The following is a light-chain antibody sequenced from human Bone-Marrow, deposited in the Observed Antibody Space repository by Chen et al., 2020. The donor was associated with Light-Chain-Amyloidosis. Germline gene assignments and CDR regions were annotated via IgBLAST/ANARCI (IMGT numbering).Light chain of an antibody. CDR1: QSINNY. J-gene: IGKJ5*01. V-gene: IGKV1-39*01. Sequence: DIQMTQSPSSLSASVGDRVTITCRAGQSINNYLNWYQHRPGKAPKLLIHAASTLHGGVPSRFSGSGSGTDFTLTITSLQPEDFATYYCQQTFMTHRAFGQGTRLEIK. CDR2: AAS. CDR3: QQTFMTHRA.